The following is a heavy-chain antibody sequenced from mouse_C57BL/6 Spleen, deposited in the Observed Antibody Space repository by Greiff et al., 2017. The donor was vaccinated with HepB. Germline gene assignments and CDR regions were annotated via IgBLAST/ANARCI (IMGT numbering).Heavy chain of an antibody. J-gene: IGHJ4*01. CDR2: IDPSDSYT. CDR1: GYTFTSYW. Sequence: QVQLQQPGAELVKPGASVKLSCKASGYTFTSYWMQWVKQRPGQGLEWIGEIDPSDSYTNYNQKFKGKATLTVDTSSSTAYMQLSSLTSEDSAVYYCARFITTVVAPNYAMDYWGQGTSVTVSS. D-gene: IGHD1-1*01. V-gene: IGHV1-50*01. CDR3: ARFITTVVAPNYAMDY.